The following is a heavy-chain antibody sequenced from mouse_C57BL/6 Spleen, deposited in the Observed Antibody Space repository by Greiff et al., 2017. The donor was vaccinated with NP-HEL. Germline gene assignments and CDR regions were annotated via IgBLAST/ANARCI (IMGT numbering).Heavy chain of an antibody. CDR3: ARSRYYGNYMDY. J-gene: IGHJ4*01. CDR2: IDPSDSYT. D-gene: IGHD2-1*01. Sequence: QVQLQQSGAELVKPGASVKLSCKASGYTFTSYWMQWVKQRPGQGLEWIGEIDPSDSYTNYNQKFKGKATLTVDTSSSTAYMQLSSLTSEDSAVYYCARSRYYGNYMDYWGQGTSVTVSS. V-gene: IGHV1-50*01. CDR1: GYTFTSYW.